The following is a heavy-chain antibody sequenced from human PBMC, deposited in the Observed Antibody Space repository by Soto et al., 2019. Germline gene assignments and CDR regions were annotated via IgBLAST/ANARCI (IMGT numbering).Heavy chain of an antibody. CDR2: IYPGDSDT. CDR3: ARSLFSGSYLSGIDY. CDR1: GSSFTSYW. J-gene: IGHJ4*02. V-gene: IGHV5-51*01. D-gene: IGHD1-26*01. Sequence: GESLKISCKGSGSSFTSYWIGWVRQMPGKGLEWMGIIYPGDSDTRYSPSFQGQVTISADKSISTAYLQWSSLKASDTAMYYCARSLFSGSYLSGIDYWGQGTLVTVSS.